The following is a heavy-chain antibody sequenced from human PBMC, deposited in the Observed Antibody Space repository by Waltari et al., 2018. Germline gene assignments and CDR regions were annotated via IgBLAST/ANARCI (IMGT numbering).Heavy chain of an antibody. D-gene: IGHD6-13*01. J-gene: IGHJ4*02. Sequence: EVQLVESGGGLVQPGGSVRLSCAASGFTFSRYWLHWVRQAPWKGVVWVSRINSDGSSTSYADSVKGRFTISRDNAKNTLYLQMNSLRAEDTAVYYCAREGSSWYTSFDYWGQGTLVTVSS. CDR3: AREGSSWYTSFDY. V-gene: IGHV3-74*01. CDR1: GFTFSRYW. CDR2: INSDGSST.